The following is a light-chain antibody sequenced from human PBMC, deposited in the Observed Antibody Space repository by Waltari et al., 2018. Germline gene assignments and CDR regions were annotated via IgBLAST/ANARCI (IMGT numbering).Light chain of an antibody. V-gene: IGKV1-39*01. CDR2: SAS. CDR3: QQSYSSPRT. J-gene: IGKJ1*01. CDR1: QSITSY. Sequence: DIQMTQSPSSLSASVGDRVTITCRASQSITSYLNCYQLKPGKAPKHLIYSASSLQSGVPSRFSGSGSGTDFTLTISSLQPEDFATYYCQQSYSSPRTFGQGTKVEIK.